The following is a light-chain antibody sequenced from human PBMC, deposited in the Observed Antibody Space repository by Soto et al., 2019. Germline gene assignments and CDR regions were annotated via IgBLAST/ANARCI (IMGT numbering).Light chain of an antibody. V-gene: IGKV2-30*01. CDR2: RVS. CDR3: MQGTHWPYT. Sequence: VVMTHPPLPFPVTLEDRPSASGGPSKTIENNVASSTLSWFHQRPGQSPRRLIYRVSNRDSGVPDRFSGSGSGTDFTLTISRVEAEDVGVYYCMQGTHWPYTFGQGTQLEI. CDR1: KTIENNVASST. J-gene: IGKJ2*01.